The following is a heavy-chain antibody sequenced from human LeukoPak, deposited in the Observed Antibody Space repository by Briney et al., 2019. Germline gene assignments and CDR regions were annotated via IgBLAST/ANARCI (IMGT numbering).Heavy chain of an antibody. CDR2: ISNSGDST. V-gene: IGHV3-23*01. D-gene: IGHD1-26*01. Sequence: GGSLRLSCAASGFTFSGYAMGWVRQAPGKGPEWVSAISNSGDSTHYADSVKGRFTISRDNSKNTLHLQMNSLRGEDTAVYYCAKGYFAPGPTYDYWGQGALVTVSS. J-gene: IGHJ4*02. CDR3: AKGYFAPGPTYDY. CDR1: GFTFSGYA.